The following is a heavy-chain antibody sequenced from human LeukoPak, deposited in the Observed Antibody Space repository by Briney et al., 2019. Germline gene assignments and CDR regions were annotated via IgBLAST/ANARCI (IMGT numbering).Heavy chain of an antibody. Sequence: PGGSLRLSCAASGFTFSSYSMNWARQAPGKGLEWVSSISSSSSYIYYADSVKGRFTISRDNAKNSLYLQMNSLRAEDTAVYYCARGISSAAGIYFDYWGQGTLVTVSS. D-gene: IGHD6-13*01. CDR2: ISSSSSYI. J-gene: IGHJ4*02. V-gene: IGHV3-21*01. CDR1: GFTFSSYS. CDR3: ARGISSAAGIYFDY.